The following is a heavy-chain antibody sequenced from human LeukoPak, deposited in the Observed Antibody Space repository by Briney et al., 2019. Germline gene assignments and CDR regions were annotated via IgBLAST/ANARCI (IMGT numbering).Heavy chain of an antibody. D-gene: IGHD2-2*01. V-gene: IGHV3-21*04. J-gene: IGHJ6*03. CDR2: ISYLSTHV. Sequence: GGSLRLSCSASGFTFSDYDMNWVRQAPGKGLEWVSSISYLSTHVYYGDSVKGRFSISRDNSENTVYLQMDSLGTEDTAVYYCTRMPSTEIYYFYYMDVWGKGTTVTVSS. CDR3: TRMPSTEIYYFYYMDV. CDR1: GFTFSDYD.